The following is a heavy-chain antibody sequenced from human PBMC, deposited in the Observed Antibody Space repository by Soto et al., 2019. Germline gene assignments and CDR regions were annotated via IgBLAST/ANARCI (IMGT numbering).Heavy chain of an antibody. V-gene: IGHV4-59*01. J-gene: IGHJ6*03. CDR1: GGSISSYY. D-gene: IGHD5-12*01. Sequence: SETLSLTCTVSGGSISSYYWSWIRQPPGKGLEWIGYIYYSGSTNYNPSLKSRVTISVDTSKNQFSLKLSSVTAADTAVYYCARVKWELGYSGYDPDYYYYYMDVWGKGTTVTVSS. CDR3: ARVKWELGYSGYDPDYYYYYMDV. CDR2: IYYSGST.